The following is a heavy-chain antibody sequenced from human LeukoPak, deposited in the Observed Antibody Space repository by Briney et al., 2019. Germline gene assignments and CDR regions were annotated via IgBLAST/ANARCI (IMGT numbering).Heavy chain of an antibody. Sequence: GGSLRLSCAASGFTFSDYYMSWIRQAPGKGLEWVSYISSSGSTIYYADSVKGRFTISRDNAKNSLYLQMNSLRAADTAVYYCARVCWGSSCPTGAFDIWGQGTMVTVSS. CDR1: GFTFSDYY. J-gene: IGHJ3*02. CDR2: ISSSGSTI. D-gene: IGHD6-13*01. CDR3: ARVCWGSSCPTGAFDI. V-gene: IGHV3-11*04.